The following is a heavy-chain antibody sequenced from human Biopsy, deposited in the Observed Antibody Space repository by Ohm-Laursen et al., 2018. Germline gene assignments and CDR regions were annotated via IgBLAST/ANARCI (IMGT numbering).Heavy chain of an antibody. D-gene: IGHD3-16*01. CDR2: IYYTGST. CDR3: ARESRGGHLNTTLITGKNLDT. Sequence: SQTLSLTCTVSRDSISYYYWTWLRQSPGKGLEWFGYIYYTGSTNYNPSVKSRVTISVDTSKNQFSLKLNSVTAADTAVYFCARESRGGHLNTTLITGKNLDTWGQGILVTVSS. J-gene: IGHJ5*02. CDR1: RDSISYYY. V-gene: IGHV4-59*01.